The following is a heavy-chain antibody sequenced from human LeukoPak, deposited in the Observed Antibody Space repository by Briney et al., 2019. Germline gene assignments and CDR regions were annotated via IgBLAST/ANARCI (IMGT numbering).Heavy chain of an antibody. V-gene: IGHV4-4*09. CDR1: GGSISSYY. D-gene: IGHD3-10*01. CDR2: IYTSGST. CDR3: ARQRFGSDAFDI. J-gene: IGHJ3*02. Sequence: SETLSLTCTVSGGSISSYYWSWLRQPPGKGLEWIGYIYTSGSTNYNSSLKSRVTISVDTSKNQFSLKLSSVTAADTAVYYCARQRFGSDAFDIWGQGTMVTVSS.